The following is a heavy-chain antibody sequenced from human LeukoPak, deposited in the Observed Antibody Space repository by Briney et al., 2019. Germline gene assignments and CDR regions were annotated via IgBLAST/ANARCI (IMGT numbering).Heavy chain of an antibody. CDR1: GFTFSDYY. D-gene: IGHD1-26*01. CDR2: ISSSSSYT. CDR3: ARVMSGSYRSFDY. J-gene: IGHJ4*02. V-gene: IGHV3-11*05. Sequence: GGSLRLSCAAPGFTFSDYYMSWIRQAPGKGLEWVSYISSSSSYTNYADSVKGRFTISRDNAKNSLYLQMNSLRAEDTAVYYCARVMSGSYRSFDYWGQGTLVTVSS.